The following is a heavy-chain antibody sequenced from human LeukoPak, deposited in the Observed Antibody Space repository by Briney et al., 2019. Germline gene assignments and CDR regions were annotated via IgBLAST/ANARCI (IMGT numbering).Heavy chain of an antibody. V-gene: IGHV4-59*01. CDR2: IYDSGST. J-gene: IGHJ5*02. D-gene: IGHD3-9*01. CDR3: ARVETYYDILTGYYPRNWFDA. Sequence: PSETLSLTCTVSGGSISRYYWSWIRQPPGKRLEWIGYIYDSGSTNYNPSLKSRVTISVDTSKNQFSLKLSSVTAADTAVYYCARVETYYDILTGYYPRNWFDACSQGTLVTVSS. CDR1: GGSISRYY.